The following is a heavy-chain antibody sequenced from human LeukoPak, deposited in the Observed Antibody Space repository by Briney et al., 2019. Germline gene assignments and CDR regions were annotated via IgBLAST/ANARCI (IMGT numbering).Heavy chain of an antibody. J-gene: IGHJ6*03. D-gene: IGHD6-19*01. V-gene: IGHV1-18*01. Sequence: GASVKVSCKASGSTLTSYGISWVRQAPGQGLEWMGWISAHNGNTNYEEKLQGRVTMTTDTSTSTAYMELRSLRSEDTAVYSCARDRRTVATYYYYYMDVWCKGTTVTV. CDR2: ISAHNGNT. CDR1: GSTLTSYG. CDR3: ARDRRTVATYYYYYMDV.